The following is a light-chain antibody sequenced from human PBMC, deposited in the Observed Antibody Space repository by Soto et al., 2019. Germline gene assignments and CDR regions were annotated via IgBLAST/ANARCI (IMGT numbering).Light chain of an antibody. CDR2: GAS. CDR1: QSVSSN. V-gene: IGKV3-15*01. CDR3: QQYNNWLMYT. Sequence: EIVMTQSPATLSVSPGERATLSCRASQSVSSNLAWYQQKPGQAPRLLIYGASTRATGIPARFSGSGSGTEFTLTISSLQSEDFAVYSCQQYNNWLMYTFGQGTKLEIK. J-gene: IGKJ2*01.